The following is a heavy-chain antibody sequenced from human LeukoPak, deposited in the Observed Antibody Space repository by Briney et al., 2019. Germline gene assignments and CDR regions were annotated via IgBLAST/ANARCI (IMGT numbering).Heavy chain of an antibody. J-gene: IGHJ3*02. CDR2: INSDGINT. V-gene: IGHV3-74*01. CDR1: GFTFSSYG. CDR3: ARDIGFAFDI. D-gene: IGHD3-10*01. Sequence: GGSLRLSCAASGFTFSSYGMSWVRQAPGKGLVWVSRINSDGINTSYADSVKGRFTISRDNAKNTLNLQMNSLRAEDTAVYYCARDIGFAFDIWGQGTMVTVSS.